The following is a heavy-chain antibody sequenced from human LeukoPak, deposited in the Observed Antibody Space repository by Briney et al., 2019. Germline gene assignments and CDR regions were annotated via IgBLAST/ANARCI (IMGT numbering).Heavy chain of an antibody. CDR1: GFTFSVSV. CDR2: IRTKPYNYAT. Sequence: GGSLRLSCAASGFTFSVSVIHWVRQASGKGLEWVGHIRTKPYNYATEYAASVKGRFTISRDDSKNTAYLQMNSLKTEDTAVYYCTRQPNFDSWGQGTLVTVSS. J-gene: IGHJ4*02. V-gene: IGHV3-73*01. CDR3: TRQPNFDS.